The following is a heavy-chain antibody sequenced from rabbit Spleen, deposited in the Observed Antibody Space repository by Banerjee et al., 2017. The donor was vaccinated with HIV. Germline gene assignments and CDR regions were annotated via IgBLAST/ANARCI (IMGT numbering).Heavy chain of an antibody. Sequence: QEQLEESGGGLVQPEGSLTLTCTASGFAFSSSYWICWVRQAPGKGLEWIVCIYAGGSGSTYYASWAKGRFTISKASSTTVTLQMTSLTAADTATYFCARRIDGDGYGDLWGPGTLVTVS. V-gene: IGHV1S45*01. CDR3: ARRIDGDGYGDL. D-gene: IGHD6-1*01. CDR1: GFAFSSSYW. CDR2: IYAGGSGST. J-gene: IGHJ4*01.